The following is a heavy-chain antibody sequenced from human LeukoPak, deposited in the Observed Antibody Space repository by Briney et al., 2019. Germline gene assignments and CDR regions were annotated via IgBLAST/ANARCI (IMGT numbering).Heavy chain of an antibody. J-gene: IGHJ3*02. CDR2: INTNTGNP. D-gene: IGHD1-26*01. Sequence: ASVKVSCKASGFTFTSSVMQWVRQARGQRLEWIGWINTNTGNPTYAQGYTGRLVFSLDTSVSTAYLQISSLKAEDTAVYYCARGKVYLAIGGRVTFDIWGQGTMVTVSS. CDR3: ARGKVYLAIGGRVTFDI. CDR1: GFTFTSSV. V-gene: IGHV7-4-1*02.